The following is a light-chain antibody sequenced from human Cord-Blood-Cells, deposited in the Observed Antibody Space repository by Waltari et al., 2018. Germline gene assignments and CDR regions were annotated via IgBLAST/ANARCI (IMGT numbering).Light chain of an antibody. V-gene: IGLV3-19*01. Sequence: SSELTQDPALSLALGQTVRITRQGDSLRSSSTRWYQQKPGQAPVLVIYGKNNRPSGTRDRFSGSSSGNTATVTITGAQAEDEADYYCNSRDSSGNHVVFGGGTKLTVL. CDR1: SLRSSS. J-gene: IGLJ2*01. CDR2: GKN. CDR3: NSRDSSGNHVV.